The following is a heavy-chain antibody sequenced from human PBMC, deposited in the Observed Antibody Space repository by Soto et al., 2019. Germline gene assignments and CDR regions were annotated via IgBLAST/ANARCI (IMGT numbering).Heavy chain of an antibody. Sequence: QVQLVQSGAEVKKSGASVKVSCKASGYTFTGYYIHWVRQAPGQGPEWMGEISPNSGVTKYAQKFQGRVAMTRDTSTNTAYMELQILRSDDTAMYYCARGRGVVIPAGTPDAFDVWGQGTMVTVSS. D-gene: IGHD6-13*01. CDR3: ARGRGVVIPAGTPDAFDV. J-gene: IGHJ3*01. CDR2: ISPNSGVT. V-gene: IGHV1-2*02. CDR1: GYTFTGYY.